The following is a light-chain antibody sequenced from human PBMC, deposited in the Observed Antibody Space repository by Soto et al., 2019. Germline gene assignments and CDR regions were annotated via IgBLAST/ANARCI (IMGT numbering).Light chain of an antibody. CDR1: QSISSH. Sequence: DIQLTQSPSFLSASVGDRVTITCRASQSISSHVAWYRQKSGKAPMLLIYAASTLQSGVPSRFSGSGSGTEFTLTISSLHPEDFAPYYCQPLDSFPLAFGGGTTVEI. J-gene: IGKJ4*01. CDR3: QPLDSFPLA. CDR2: AAS. V-gene: IGKV1-9*01.